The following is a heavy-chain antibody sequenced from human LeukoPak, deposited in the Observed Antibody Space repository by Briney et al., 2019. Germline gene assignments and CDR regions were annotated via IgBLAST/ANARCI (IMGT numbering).Heavy chain of an antibody. CDR3: ARGRWGIAVAAYDY. CDR1: GYTFTSYD. D-gene: IGHD6-19*01. J-gene: IGHJ4*02. Sequence: GASVKVSCMASGYTFTSYDINWVRQATGQGLEWMGWMNPNSGNTGYAQKFQGRVTITRNTSISTAYMELSSLRSEDTAVYYCARGRWGIAVAAYDYWGQGTLVTVSS. CDR2: MNPNSGNT. V-gene: IGHV1-8*03.